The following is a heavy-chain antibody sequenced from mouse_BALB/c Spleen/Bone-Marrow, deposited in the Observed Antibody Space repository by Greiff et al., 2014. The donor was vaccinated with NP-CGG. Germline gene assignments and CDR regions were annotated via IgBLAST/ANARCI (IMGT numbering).Heavy chain of an antibody. CDR2: IHPSDSET. D-gene: IGHD2-1*01. Sequence: QVQLKESGTEVVRPGASVKLSCKASGYPFTTYWMNWVKQRPGQGLEWIGMIHPSDSETRLNQKFKDKATLTVDKSSSTAYMQLNSPTSEDSAVYYCAREKVYYGISWFAYWGQGTLVTVSA. V-gene: IGHV1-61*01. CDR1: GYPFTTYW. J-gene: IGHJ3*01. CDR3: AREKVYYGISWFAY.